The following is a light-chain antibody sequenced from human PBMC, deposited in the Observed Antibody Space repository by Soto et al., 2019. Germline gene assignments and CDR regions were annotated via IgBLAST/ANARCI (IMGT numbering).Light chain of an antibody. CDR3: QQYFNWPLTWT. CDR2: GAS. Sequence: EIVLTQSPATLSVSAGGTVTLSCRASQSIRTNVAWYQQIPGQAPRLLVYGASTRATGVPPRFSGSGSGIEFTLTISSLQSEDSAFYFCQQYFNWPLTWTFGPGTKVQIK. J-gene: IGKJ1*01. V-gene: IGKV3-15*01. CDR1: QSIRTN.